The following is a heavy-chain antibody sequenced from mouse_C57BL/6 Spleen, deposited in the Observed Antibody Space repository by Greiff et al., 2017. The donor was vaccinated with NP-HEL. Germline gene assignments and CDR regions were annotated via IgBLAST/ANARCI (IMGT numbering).Heavy chain of an antibody. Sequence: QVQLQQPGAELVKPGASVKLSCKASGYTFTSYWMHWVKQRPGQGLEWIGMIHPNSGSTNYNEKFKSKATLTVDKSSSTAYMQLSSLTSEDSAVYYCARSTGYSFFDYWGQGTTLTVSS. CDR3: ARSTGYSFFDY. CDR2: IHPNSGST. D-gene: IGHD2-3*01. V-gene: IGHV1-64*01. CDR1: GYTFTSYW. J-gene: IGHJ2*01.